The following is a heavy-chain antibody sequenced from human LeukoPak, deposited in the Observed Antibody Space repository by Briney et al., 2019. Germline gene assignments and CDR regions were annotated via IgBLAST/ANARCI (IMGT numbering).Heavy chain of an antibody. CDR2: ITPTSTST. V-gene: IGHV3-21*04. CDR1: GIAFRSFT. D-gene: IGHD2-2*01. Sequence: GGSLRLSCAASGIAFRSFTMHWVRQAPGKGLEWVSSITPTSTSTVYADSVKGRFTISRDNAKNSLYLQMNSLRAEDTAVYYCASECSSSCSNWFDPWGQGTLVTVSS. CDR3: ASECSSSCSNWFDP. J-gene: IGHJ5*02.